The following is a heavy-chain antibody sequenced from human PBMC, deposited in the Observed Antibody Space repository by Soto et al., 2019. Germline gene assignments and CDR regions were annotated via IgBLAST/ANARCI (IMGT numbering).Heavy chain of an antibody. J-gene: IGHJ4*02. D-gene: IGHD5-18*01. CDR2: IWYDGSNK. CDR1: GFTFSSYG. Sequence: GGSLRLSCAASGFTFSSYGMHWVRQAPGKGLEWVAVIWYDGSNKYYADSVKGRFTISRDNSKNTLYLQMNSLRAEDTAVYYCARDRVVTAMVTGFSHDYWGPGTLVTVS. V-gene: IGHV3-33*01. CDR3: ARDRVVTAMVTGFSHDY.